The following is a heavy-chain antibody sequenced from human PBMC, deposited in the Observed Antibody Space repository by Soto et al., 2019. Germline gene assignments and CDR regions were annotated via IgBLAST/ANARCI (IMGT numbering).Heavy chain of an antibody. CDR3: ARLDYGDGHFDY. V-gene: IGHV4-34*01. J-gene: IGHJ4*02. D-gene: IGHD4-17*01. CDR2: INHSGST. CDR1: GGSFSGYY. Sequence: SETLSLTCAVYGGSFSGYYWSWIRQPPGKGLEWIGEINHSGSTNYNPSLKSRVTISVDTSKNQFSLKLSSVTAADTAVYYCARLDYGDGHFDYWGQGTLVTVSS.